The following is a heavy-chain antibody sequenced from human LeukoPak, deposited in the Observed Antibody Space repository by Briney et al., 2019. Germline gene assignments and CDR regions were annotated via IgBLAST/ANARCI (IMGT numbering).Heavy chain of an antibody. CDR2: INPDGSIR. V-gene: IGHV3-74*03. CDR3: AREARVGGALQY. J-gene: IGHJ4*02. CDR1: GLTFSTYW. D-gene: IGHD1-26*01. Sequence: GGCLRLSCAASGLTFSTYWMHWVRPAPGKGLAWVARINPDGSIRTYADSVQGRVTISRDTAKDTLFLQMNSLRAEDTAVYYCAREARVGGALQYWGQGTPVTVSS.